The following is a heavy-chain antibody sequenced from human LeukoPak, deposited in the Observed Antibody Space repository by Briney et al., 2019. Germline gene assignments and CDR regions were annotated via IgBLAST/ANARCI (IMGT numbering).Heavy chain of an antibody. D-gene: IGHD6-19*01. CDR2: IYYSGST. Sequence: SETLSLTCTASGGSINSYYWSWIRQTPGKGLEWIGYIYYSGSTNYNPSLKSRVTISVDTSKNQFSLKLSSVTAADTAVYYCARASSGWYSLFDSWGQGTLVTVSS. CDR3: ARASSGWYSLFDS. V-gene: IGHV4-59*01. J-gene: IGHJ5*01. CDR1: GGSINSYY.